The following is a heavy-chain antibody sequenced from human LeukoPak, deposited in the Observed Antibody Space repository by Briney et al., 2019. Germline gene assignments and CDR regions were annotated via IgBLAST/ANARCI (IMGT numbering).Heavy chain of an antibody. D-gene: IGHD6-13*01. CDR2: IYHNGNI. CDR3: ARGPRYSFY. V-gene: IGHV4-4*02. CDR1: GGSISSSNW. J-gene: IGHJ4*02. Sequence: PSETLSLTCAVSGGSISSSNWWSWVRQPPGKGLEWIGEIYHNGNIKYHPSLESRVTISVDQSKNQYSLNLTSVTAADTAVYYCARGPRYSFYWGQGTLVSVSS.